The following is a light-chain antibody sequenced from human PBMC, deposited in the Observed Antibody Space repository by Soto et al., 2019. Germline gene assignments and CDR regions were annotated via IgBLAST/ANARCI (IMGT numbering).Light chain of an antibody. CDR2: GAS. V-gene: IGKV3-15*01. Sequence: EIVVTQSPATLSLSPGERATLSCRASQSLTTDLAWYQQKPGQPPRLLIYGASTRATGIPARFSGSGSGTEFTLTISSLQYEAFAVYYCQQYNNWPRTFGQGTKVDI. CDR3: QQYNNWPRT. J-gene: IGKJ1*01. CDR1: QSLTTD.